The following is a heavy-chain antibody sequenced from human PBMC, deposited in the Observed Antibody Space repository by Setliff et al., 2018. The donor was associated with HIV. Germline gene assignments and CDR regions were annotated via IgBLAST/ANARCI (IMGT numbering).Heavy chain of an antibody. CDR1: GGSISSSSYY. J-gene: IGHJ4*02. CDR2: IYYSGST. D-gene: IGHD6-19*01. Sequence: ASETLSLTCTVSGGSISSSSYYWGWIRQPPGKGLEWIGSIYYSGSTYYNPSLESRVTISVDTSKNHFSLRLSSVTAADTAVYYCARRAVAGTSFDYWGQGTRVTVS. CDR3: ARRAVAGTSFDY. V-gene: IGHV4-39*02.